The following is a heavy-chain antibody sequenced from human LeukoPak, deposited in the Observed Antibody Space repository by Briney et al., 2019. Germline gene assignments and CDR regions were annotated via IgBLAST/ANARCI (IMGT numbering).Heavy chain of an antibody. D-gene: IGHD3-16*01. CDR1: GYTFTSYY. CDR2: IKPSDGTT. V-gene: IGHV1-46*01. Sequence: ASVKVSCKASGYTFTSYYMHWVRQAPGQGLEWMGIIKPSDGTTGYAQKFQGRVTMTRDTSTSTVYMELNSLRSEDTALYYCVREEEGGIFDYWGQGTLVTVSS. J-gene: IGHJ4*02. CDR3: VREEEGGIFDY.